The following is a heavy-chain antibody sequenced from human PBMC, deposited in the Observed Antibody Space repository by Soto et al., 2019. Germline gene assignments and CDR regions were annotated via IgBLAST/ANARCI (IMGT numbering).Heavy chain of an antibody. Sequence: EVQLVESGGGLVQPGGSLRLSCAASGFTFSNYWMHWVRQAPGKGLVWVSRINSDGSSPTYADSVKGRFTISRDNARNTLYLQMNSLSVEDTAVYYCARVRAAAASYYFDSWGQGTLVTVSS. CDR2: INSDGSSP. D-gene: IGHD6-13*01. V-gene: IGHV3-74*01. CDR3: ARVRAAAASYYFDS. CDR1: GFTFSNYW. J-gene: IGHJ4*02.